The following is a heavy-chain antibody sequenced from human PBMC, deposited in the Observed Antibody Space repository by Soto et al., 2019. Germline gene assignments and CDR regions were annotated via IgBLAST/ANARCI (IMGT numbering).Heavy chain of an antibody. J-gene: IGHJ4*02. CDR2: IWYDGSNK. D-gene: IGHD6-19*01. Sequence: QVQLVESGGGVVQPGRSLRLSCAASGFTFSSYGMHWVRQAPGKGLEWVAVIWYDGSNKYYADSVKGRFTISRDNSKNTLYLQMNSLRAEDTAVYYCARDLDGDIAVAAGFDYWGQGTLVTVSS. CDR3: ARDLDGDIAVAAGFDY. CDR1: GFTFSSYG. V-gene: IGHV3-33*01.